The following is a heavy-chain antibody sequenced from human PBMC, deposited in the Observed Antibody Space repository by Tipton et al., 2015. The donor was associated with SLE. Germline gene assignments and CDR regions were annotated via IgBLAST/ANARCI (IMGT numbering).Heavy chain of an antibody. D-gene: IGHD6-13*01. Sequence: TLSLTCTVSGGSISSSSYYWGWIRQPPGKGLEWIGSIYYSGSTYYNPSLKSRVTISVDTSKNQFSLKLSSVTAADTAVYYCARHEQQLVRGAFDYWGQGTLVTVSS. CDR3: ARHEQQLVRGAFDY. J-gene: IGHJ4*02. CDR1: GGSISSSSYY. CDR2: IYYSGST. V-gene: IGHV4-39*07.